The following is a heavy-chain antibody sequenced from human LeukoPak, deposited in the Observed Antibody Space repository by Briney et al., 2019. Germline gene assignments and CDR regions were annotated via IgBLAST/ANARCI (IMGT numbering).Heavy chain of an antibody. CDR2: IYHSGST. V-gene: IGHV4-30-2*01. Sequence: SQTLSLTCAVSGGSISSGGYSWSWIRQPPGKGLEWIGYIYHSGSTYYNPSLKSRVTISVDRSENQFSLKLSSVTAADTAVYYCARVRYGFVWFDPWGQGTLVTVSS. D-gene: IGHD4-17*01. CDR1: GGSISSGGYS. J-gene: IGHJ5*02. CDR3: ARVRYGFVWFDP.